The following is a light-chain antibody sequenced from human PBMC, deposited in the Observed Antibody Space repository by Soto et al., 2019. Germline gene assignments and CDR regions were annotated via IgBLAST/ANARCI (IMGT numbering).Light chain of an antibody. CDR2: EDN. CDR1: GGRFASNY. Sequence: NFMLTQPHSVSESPGKTVPISSTPGGGRFASNYVQWYQQRPGSAPTTVIYEDNQRPAGVPDRFSGSIDSSSNSASLTISGLKTEDEADYYCQSYDSSIYVVFGGGTKLTVL. J-gene: IGLJ2*01. V-gene: IGLV6-57*03. CDR3: QSYDSSIYVV.